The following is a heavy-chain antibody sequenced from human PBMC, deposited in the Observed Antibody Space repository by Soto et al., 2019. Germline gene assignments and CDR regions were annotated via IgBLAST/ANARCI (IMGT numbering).Heavy chain of an antibody. CDR3: ARGTGDYVGYYYGTDV. D-gene: IGHD4-17*01. Sequence: PSETLSLTCSVSGGSISSYYWNWIRQPPGKGLEWIGYVYYSGSTNYNPSLKSRITISVDTPKNQFSLKLSSVTAADTAVYYCARGTGDYVGYYYGTDVWGQGTTVTVSS. CDR2: VYYSGST. V-gene: IGHV4-59*01. J-gene: IGHJ6*02. CDR1: GGSISSYY.